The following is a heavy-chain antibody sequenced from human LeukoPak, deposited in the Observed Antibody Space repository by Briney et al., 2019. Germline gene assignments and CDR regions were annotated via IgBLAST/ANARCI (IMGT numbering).Heavy chain of an antibody. D-gene: IGHD3-22*01. Sequence: GGSLRLSCAASGFTFSSYWMPWVHQAPGKGLEWVAVISYDGSNKYYADSVKGRFTISRDNSKNTLYLQMNSLRAEDTAVYYCARGPDYYDSSGYPDYWGQGTLVTVSS. CDR3: ARGPDYYDSSGYPDY. CDR2: ISYDGSNK. V-gene: IGHV3-30-3*01. CDR1: GFTFSSYW. J-gene: IGHJ4*02.